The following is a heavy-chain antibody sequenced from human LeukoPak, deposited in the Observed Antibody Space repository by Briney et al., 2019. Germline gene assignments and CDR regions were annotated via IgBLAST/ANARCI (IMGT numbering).Heavy chain of an antibody. D-gene: IGHD1-26*01. CDR2: VNWSGGST. J-gene: IGHJ4*02. CDR3: TRGSGSYPDY. CDR1: GFTFDDYV. Sequence: GGSLRLSCAASGFTFDDYVMSWVRQAPGKGLELVSSVNWSGGSTAYADSVKGRFTISRDNAKNSLYLQMNSLGAEDTALYYCTRGSGSYPDYWGQGTLVTVSS. V-gene: IGHV3-20*04.